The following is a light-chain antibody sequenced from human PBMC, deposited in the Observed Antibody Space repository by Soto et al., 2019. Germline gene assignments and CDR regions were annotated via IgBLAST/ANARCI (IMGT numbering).Light chain of an antibody. CDR3: QQRSNWRFT. V-gene: IGKV3-11*01. J-gene: IGKJ3*01. CDR2: DAS. Sequence: EIVLTQSPATLSLSRGERATLSCRASQSVSSYLAWYQQKPGQAPRLLIYDASNRATGIPARFSGSGSGTDFTLTISSLEPEDFAVYYCQQRSNWRFTFGPGTKVDIK. CDR1: QSVSSY.